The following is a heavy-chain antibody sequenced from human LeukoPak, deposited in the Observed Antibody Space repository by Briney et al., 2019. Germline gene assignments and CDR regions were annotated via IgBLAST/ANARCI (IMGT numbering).Heavy chain of an antibody. J-gene: IGHJ2*01. CDR2: IGTAGDT. V-gene: IGHV3-13*01. CDR1: GFTFSRYD. CDR3: ASGQLPAAGNWYFDL. D-gene: IGHD6-13*01. Sequence: GESLRLSCAASGFTFSRYDMHWVRQVTGKGLEWVSAIGTAGDTYCPGSVKGRFTVSRENAKNSLYLQMNSLRVGDTAVYYCASGQLPAAGNWYFDLWGRGTPVTVSS.